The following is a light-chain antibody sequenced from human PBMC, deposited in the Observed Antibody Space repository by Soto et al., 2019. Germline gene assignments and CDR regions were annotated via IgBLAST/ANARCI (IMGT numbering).Light chain of an antibody. CDR2: DAS. CDR1: QSVSSY. CDR3: QQRSNWPST. Sequence: EIVLTQSPATLSLSPGERAALSCRASQSVSSYLAWYQQKPGQAPRLLISDASKRAPGIPARFTGSGSGTDFTLTISSLEPEDFAVYFCQQRSNWPSTFGGGTKVEI. J-gene: IGKJ4*01. V-gene: IGKV3-11*01.